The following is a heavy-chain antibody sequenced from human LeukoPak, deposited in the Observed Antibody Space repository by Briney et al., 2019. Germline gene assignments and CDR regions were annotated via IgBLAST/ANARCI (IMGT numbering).Heavy chain of an antibody. V-gene: IGHV3-23*01. CDR3: AKDLTYYYDSTGYYFDY. Sequence: GGSLRFSCAASGFTFSSYAMSWVRQAPWKGLELVSGISGSGGTTYYADSVKGRFTISRDNSKNTLYLQLNSLRAEDTAIYYCAKDLTYYYDSTGYYFDYWGQGTLVTVSS. J-gene: IGHJ4*02. CDR2: ISGSGGTT. D-gene: IGHD3-22*01. CDR1: GFTFSSYA.